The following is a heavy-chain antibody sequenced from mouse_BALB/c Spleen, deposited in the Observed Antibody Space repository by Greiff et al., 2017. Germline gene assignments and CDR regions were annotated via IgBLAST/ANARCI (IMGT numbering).Heavy chain of an antibody. V-gene: IGHV14-4*02. J-gene: IGHJ3*01. CDR3: NAGSSGYGFAY. Sequence: VQLQQSGAELVRSGASVKLSCTASGFNIKDYYMHWVKQRPEQGLEWIGWIDPENGDTEYAPKFQGKATMTADTSSNTAYLQLSSLTSEDTAVYYCNAGSSGYGFAYWGQGTLVTVSA. CDR2: IDPENGDT. CDR1: GFNIKDYY. D-gene: IGHD3-1*01.